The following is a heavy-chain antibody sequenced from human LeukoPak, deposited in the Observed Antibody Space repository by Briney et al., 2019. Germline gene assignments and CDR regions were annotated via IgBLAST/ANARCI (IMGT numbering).Heavy chain of an antibody. J-gene: IGHJ4*02. Sequence: PGGSLRLSCAAPGFTFSNAWMNWVRQAPGKGLEWVGRIKSKTDGGTTDYAAPVKGRFTISRDDSKNTLYLHMNSLKTEDTAVYYCTTDRDYVSLIDYWGQGTLVTVSS. CDR3: TTDRDYVSLIDY. CDR2: IKSKTDGGTT. V-gene: IGHV3-15*01. D-gene: IGHD4-17*01. CDR1: GFTFSNAW.